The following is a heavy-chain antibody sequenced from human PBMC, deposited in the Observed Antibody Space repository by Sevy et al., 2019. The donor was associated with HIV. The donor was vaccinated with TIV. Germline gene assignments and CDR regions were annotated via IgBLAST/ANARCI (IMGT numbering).Heavy chain of an antibody. D-gene: IGHD3-22*01. CDR3: ATDDRDNSGYHFTY. Sequence: GGSLRLSCAASGFTFSNFAMHWVRQAPGKGLEWVAITSYDGSSNYYADSVKGRFTISRDNSKHTLYLQMSSLTVEDTAVYYCATDDRDNSGYHFTYWGQGTLVTVSS. V-gene: IGHV3-30-3*01. J-gene: IGHJ4*02. CDR2: TSYDGSSN. CDR1: GFTFSNFA.